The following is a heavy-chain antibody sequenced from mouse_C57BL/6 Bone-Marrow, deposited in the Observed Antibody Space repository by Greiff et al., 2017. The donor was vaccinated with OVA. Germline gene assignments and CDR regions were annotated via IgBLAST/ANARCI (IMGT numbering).Heavy chain of an antibody. CDR3: ARPLYGSSYDYFDY. Sequence: DVQLVESGGGLVKPGGSLKLSCAASGFTFSSYAMSWVRQTPEKRLEWVATISDGGSYTYYPDNVKGRFTISRDNAKNNLYLQMSHLKSEDTAMYYCARPLYGSSYDYFDYWGQGTTLTVSS. CDR1: GFTFSSYA. V-gene: IGHV5-4*01. D-gene: IGHD1-1*01. J-gene: IGHJ2*01. CDR2: ISDGGSYT.